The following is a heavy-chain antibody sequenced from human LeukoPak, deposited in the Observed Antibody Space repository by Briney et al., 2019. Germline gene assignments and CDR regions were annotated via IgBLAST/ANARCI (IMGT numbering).Heavy chain of an antibody. Sequence: ASVKVSCKASGGTFSSYAISWVRQAPGQGLEWMGRIIPILGIANYAQKFQGRVTITADKSTSTAYMELSSLRSEDTAVYYCARRAYYYDSMFREYYFDYWGQGTLVTVSS. CDR3: ARRAYYYDSMFREYYFDY. CDR2: IIPILGIA. V-gene: IGHV1-69*04. J-gene: IGHJ4*02. D-gene: IGHD3-22*01. CDR1: GGTFSSYA.